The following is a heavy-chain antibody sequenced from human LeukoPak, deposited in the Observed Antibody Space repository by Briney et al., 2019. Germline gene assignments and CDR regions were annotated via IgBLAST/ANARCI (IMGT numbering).Heavy chain of an antibody. Sequence: SETLSLTCSVSGGFISSTNYFWGWIRQPPGEGLEWMGSIYYSGSTYYNPSLKSRVTISVDTSKNQFSLKLSSVTAADTAVYYCASGYSSSWNTYYYYGMDVCGQGTTVTVSS. D-gene: IGHD6-13*01. CDR3: ASGYSSSWNTYYYYGMDV. CDR2: IYYSGST. CDR1: GGFISSTNYF. J-gene: IGHJ6*02. V-gene: IGHV4-39*01.